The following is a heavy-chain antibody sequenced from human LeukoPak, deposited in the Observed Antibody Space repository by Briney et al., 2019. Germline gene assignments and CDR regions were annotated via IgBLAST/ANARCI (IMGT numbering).Heavy chain of an antibody. V-gene: IGHV3-7*01. Sequence: GGSLRLSCAASGFTFPSYWMTLVRQAPGKGLELVANIKEDGSEKYYVDSVKARFSISRDNAKKSLYLQMNSLRAEDTAVYYCARGYFYSIYWGQGTLVTVSS. CDR2: IKEDGSEK. CDR3: ARGYFYSIY. J-gene: IGHJ4*02. D-gene: IGHD2/OR15-2a*01. CDR1: GFTFPSYW.